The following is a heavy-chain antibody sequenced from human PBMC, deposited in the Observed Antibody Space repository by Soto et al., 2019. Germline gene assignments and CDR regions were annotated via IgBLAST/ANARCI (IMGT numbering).Heavy chain of an antibody. CDR3: ARVWGALAPIAGWFGP. J-gene: IGHJ5*02. D-gene: IGHD3-16*01. Sequence: QVQLQESGPGLVKPSGTLSLTCAVSNGSITSGNWWSWVRQPPGKGLEWIGDIYQTGSTNYNPSHGSPVIISVDKSKIHFPLSLRSVTSSDTAVYFCARVWGALAPIAGWFGPWGRGILVTVAS. V-gene: IGHV4-4*02. CDR2: IYQTGST. CDR1: NGSITSGNW.